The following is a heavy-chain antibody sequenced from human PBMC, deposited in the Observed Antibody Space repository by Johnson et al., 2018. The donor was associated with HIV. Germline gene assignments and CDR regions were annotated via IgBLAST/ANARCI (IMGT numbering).Heavy chain of an antibody. D-gene: IGHD5-12*01. V-gene: IGHV3-13*01. CDR3: ASTRLPLDDAFDI. CDR2: IATAGDT. Sequence: VQLVESGGGLVQPGGSRRLSCAASGFTFSSYDMHWVRQATGKGLEWVSAIATAGDTYSPVSVKGRFTISRENAKNSLYLQMNSLRAEDTAVYYCASTRLPLDDAFDIWGQGTMVSVSS. CDR1: GFTFSSYD. J-gene: IGHJ3*02.